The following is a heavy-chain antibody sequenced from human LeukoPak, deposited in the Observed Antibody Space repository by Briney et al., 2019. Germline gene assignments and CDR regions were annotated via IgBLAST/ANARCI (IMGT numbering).Heavy chain of an antibody. D-gene: IGHD3-22*01. CDR2: IYYSGST. J-gene: IGHJ4*02. Sequence: SETLSLTCTVSGGSISSSSYYWGWIRQPPGKGLEWIGSIYYSGSTYYNPSLKSRVTISVDTSKNQFSLKLISVTAAGTAVYFCARHGYYDSSGYLGDYWGQGTLVTVSS. V-gene: IGHV4-39*01. CDR1: GGSISSSSYY. CDR3: ARHGYYDSSGYLGDY.